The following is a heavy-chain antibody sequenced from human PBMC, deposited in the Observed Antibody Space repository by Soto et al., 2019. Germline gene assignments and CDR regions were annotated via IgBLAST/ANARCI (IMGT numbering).Heavy chain of an antibody. J-gene: IGHJ4*02. D-gene: IGHD3-22*01. CDR3: AREVKGLGDYDSSGYYGSGVDY. CDR2: ISSSGSTI. CDR1: GFTFSDYY. Sequence: GGSLRLSCAASGFTFSDYYMSWIRQAPGKGLEWVSYISSSGSTIYYADSVKGRFTISRDNAKNSLYLQMNSLRAEDTAVYYCAREVKGLGDYDSSGYYGSGVDYWGQGTLVTVSS. V-gene: IGHV3-11*01.